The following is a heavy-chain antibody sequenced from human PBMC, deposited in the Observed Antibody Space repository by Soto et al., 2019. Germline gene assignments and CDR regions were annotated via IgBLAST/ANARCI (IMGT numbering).Heavy chain of an antibody. CDR3: ARDPRSYSSGWYYYYGMDV. J-gene: IGHJ6*02. Sequence: GSGPTLVNPTQTLTLTCTLSGFSLSTSGMCVSWIRQPPGKALEWLALIDWDDDKYYSTSLKTRLTISKDTSKNQVVLTMTNMDPVDTATYYCARDPRSYSSGWYYYYGMDVWGQGTTVTVSS. V-gene: IGHV2-70*01. D-gene: IGHD6-19*01. CDR1: GFSLSTSGMC. CDR2: IDWDDDK.